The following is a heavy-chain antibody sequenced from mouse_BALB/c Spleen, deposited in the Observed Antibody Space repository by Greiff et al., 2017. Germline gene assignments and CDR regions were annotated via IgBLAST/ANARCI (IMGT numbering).Heavy chain of an antibody. CDR1: GYTFTSYV. CDR2: INPYNDGT. V-gene: IGHV1-14*01. CDR3: ARNLVYYDYDVRYAMDY. D-gene: IGHD2-4*01. Sequence: EVQLVESGPELVKPGASVKMSCKASGYTFTSYVMHWVKQKPGQGLEWIGYINPYNDGTKYNEKFKGKATLTSDKSSSTAYMELSSLTSEDSAVYYCARNLVYYDYDVRYAMDYWGQGTSVTVSS. J-gene: IGHJ4*01.